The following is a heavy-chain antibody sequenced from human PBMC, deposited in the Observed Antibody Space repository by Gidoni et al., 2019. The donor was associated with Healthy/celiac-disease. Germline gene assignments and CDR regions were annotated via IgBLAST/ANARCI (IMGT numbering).Heavy chain of an antibody. CDR3: ARAPALYYGSGIFAFDI. V-gene: IGHV4-59*01. CDR2: IYYSGST. Sequence: QVHLQESGPVLVKPSETLSLTCTVSGCTISSYYWSWIRQPPGKGLECIGYIYYSGSTNYNPALKSRVTISVDTYKNQFSLKLSSVTAADTAVYYCARAPALYYGSGIFAFDIWGQGTMVTVSS. CDR1: GCTISSYY. J-gene: IGHJ3*02. D-gene: IGHD3-10*01.